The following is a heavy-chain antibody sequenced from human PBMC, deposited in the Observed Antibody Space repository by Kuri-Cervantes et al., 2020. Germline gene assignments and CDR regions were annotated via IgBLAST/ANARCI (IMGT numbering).Heavy chain of an antibody. J-gene: IGHJ6*02. CDR2: IKPDGSEE. CDR1: GFTFSSYW. CDR3: ARNRYYAMDV. V-gene: IGHV3-7*01. D-gene: IGHD3-16*02. Sequence: GGSLRLSCAASGFTFSSYWMDWVRQAPGKGLEWVANIKPDGSEEYYVDSVKGRFAISRDNAKNSLSLQTNSLRAEDTAVYYCARNRYYAMDVWGQGTTVTVSS.